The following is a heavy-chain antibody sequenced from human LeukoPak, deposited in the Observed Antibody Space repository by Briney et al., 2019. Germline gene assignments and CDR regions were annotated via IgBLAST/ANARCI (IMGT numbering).Heavy chain of an antibody. V-gene: IGHV3-74*01. D-gene: IGHD6-19*01. CDR3: VQGYGAVAGLDY. CDR1: GFTFSSYL. CDR2: INTDGSIT. J-gene: IGHJ4*02. Sequence: PGGSLRLSCAASGFTFSSYLMHWVRQAPGKGLVWVSRINTDGSITSYSDAVKGRFTISRDNAKNTLYLQMNSLRAEDTAVYYCVQGYGAVAGLDYWGQGAPVTVSS.